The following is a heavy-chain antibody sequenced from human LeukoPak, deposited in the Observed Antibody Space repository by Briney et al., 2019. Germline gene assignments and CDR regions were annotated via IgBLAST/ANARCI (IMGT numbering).Heavy chain of an antibody. J-gene: IGHJ4*02. D-gene: IGHD3-9*01. CDR3: ARAHTDYHILTGYYEFDY. Sequence: GASVKVSCKASGYTFTSYDINWVRQATGQGLEWMGWMNPNSGNTGYAQKFQGRVTMTRNTSISTAYMELSSLRSEDTAVYYCARAHTDYHILTGYYEFDYWGQGTPVTVSS. CDR2: MNPNSGNT. V-gene: IGHV1-8*01. CDR1: GYTFTSYD.